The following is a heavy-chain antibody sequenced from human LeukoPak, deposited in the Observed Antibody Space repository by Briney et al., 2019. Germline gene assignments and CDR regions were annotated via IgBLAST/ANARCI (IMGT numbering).Heavy chain of an antibody. J-gene: IGHJ4*02. CDR1: GTGFTSYW. V-gene: IGHV5-51*01. CDR3: ARHETGPYFDY. D-gene: IGHD1-1*01. Sequence: GESLKISCKGSGTGFTSYWIGGGRQMPGKGREWMGIIYPGDSDTRYSPSFQGQVTISADKSISTAYLQWSSLKASDTAMYYCARHETGPYFDYWGQGTLVTVSS. CDR2: IYPGDSDT.